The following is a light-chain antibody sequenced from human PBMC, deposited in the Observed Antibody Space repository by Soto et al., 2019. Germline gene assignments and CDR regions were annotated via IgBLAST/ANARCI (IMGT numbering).Light chain of an antibody. J-gene: IGKJ1*01. CDR2: GAS. CDR1: QSITNNY. V-gene: IGKV3-20*01. Sequence: EIVLTQSPGTLSFSPGERATLSCRASQSITNNYLAWYQQKAGQVPRLLLYGASTSPTGIPDRFSGSGYGTDFTLTITRLEPDDFAVYYCQHYGSSPRTFGQGTKVEIK. CDR3: QHYGSSPRT.